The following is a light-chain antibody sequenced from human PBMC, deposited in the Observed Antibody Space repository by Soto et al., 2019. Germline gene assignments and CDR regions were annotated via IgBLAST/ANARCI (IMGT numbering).Light chain of an antibody. J-gene: IGLJ1*01. V-gene: IGLV2-8*01. Sequence: QSALTQPPSASGAPGQSVTISCTGTKNDIGVYDFVSWYQHHPGKAPRLIIYEVVQRPSGVPDRFSGSKSDNTASLTVSGLQAADEADYCCKSYAGSNTDVFGSGTQLTVL. CDR3: KSYAGSNTDV. CDR2: EVV. CDR1: KNDIGVYDF.